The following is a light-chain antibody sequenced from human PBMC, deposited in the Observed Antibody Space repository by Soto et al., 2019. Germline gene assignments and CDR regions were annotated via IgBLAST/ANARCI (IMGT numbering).Light chain of an antibody. CDR1: SSDVGGYNY. CDR2: EVS. J-gene: IGLJ3*02. V-gene: IGLV2-14*01. CDR3: FSYTTSSTLV. Sequence: QSALTQPASVSGSPGQSITISCTGTSSDVGGYNYVSWYQQHPAKAPKLMIYEVSNRPSGVSHRFSGSKSGYTASLTISGLQAEDEADYYCFSYTTSSTLVFGGRTKVTVL.